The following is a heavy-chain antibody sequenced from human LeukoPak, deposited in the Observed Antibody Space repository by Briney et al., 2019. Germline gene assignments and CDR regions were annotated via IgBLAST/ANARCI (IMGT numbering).Heavy chain of an antibody. CDR2: ISAYNGNT. Sequence: ASVKASFKASGYTFTSYGISWVRQAPGQGLEWMGWISAYNGNTNYAQKLQGRVTMTTDTSTSTAYMELRSLRSDDTAVYYCARGGSVGPAHYGMDVWGQGTTVTVSS. V-gene: IGHV1-18*01. CDR3: ARGGSVGPAHYGMDV. J-gene: IGHJ6*02. CDR1: GYTFTSYG. D-gene: IGHD3/OR15-3a*01.